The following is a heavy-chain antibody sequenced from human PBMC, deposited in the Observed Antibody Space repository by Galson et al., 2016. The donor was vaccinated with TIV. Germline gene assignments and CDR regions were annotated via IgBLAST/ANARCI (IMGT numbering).Heavy chain of an antibody. Sequence: SVKVSCKASGYTFTDYGISWVRQAPGQGLEWMGWISGYSGNTNHAQKFQGRVTMTTNTSTRTAYMELRSLRSDDTAVFYCARERPCGGACYFLGNWGQGTLVTVSS. CDR3: ARERPCGGACYFLGN. J-gene: IGHJ4*02. CDR1: GYTFTDYG. CDR2: ISGYSGNT. V-gene: IGHV1-18*01. D-gene: IGHD2-21*02.